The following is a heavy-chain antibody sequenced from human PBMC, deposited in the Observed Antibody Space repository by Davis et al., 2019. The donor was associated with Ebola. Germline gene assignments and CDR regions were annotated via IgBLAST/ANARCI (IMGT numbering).Heavy chain of an antibody. D-gene: IGHD6-13*01. CDR3: AKSSSSWYKFGY. CDR2: ISAYNGNT. V-gene: IGHV1-18*04. Sequence: AASVKVSCKASGYTFTGYYMHWVRQAPGQGLEWMGWISAYNGNTNYAQKLQGRVTMTTDTSTSTAYMELRSLRSDDTAVYYCAKSSSSWYKFGYWGQGTLVTVSS. J-gene: IGHJ4*02. CDR1: GYTFTGYY.